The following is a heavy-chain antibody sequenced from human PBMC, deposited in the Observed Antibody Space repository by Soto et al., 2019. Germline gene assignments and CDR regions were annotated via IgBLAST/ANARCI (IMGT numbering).Heavy chain of an antibody. V-gene: IGHV3-21*01. J-gene: IGHJ4*02. CDR1: GFTFSSYS. Sequence: VGSLRLSCAASGFTFSSYSMNWVRQAPAKGLEWVSSISSSSSYIYYADSVKGRFTISRDNAKNSLYLQMNSLRAEDTAVYYCARVSGAAAGPWYFDYWGQGTLVTVSS. CDR3: ARVSGAAAGPWYFDY. D-gene: IGHD6-13*01. CDR2: ISSSSSYI.